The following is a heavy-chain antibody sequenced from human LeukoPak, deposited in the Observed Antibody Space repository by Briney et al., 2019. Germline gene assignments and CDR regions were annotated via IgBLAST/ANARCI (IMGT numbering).Heavy chain of an antibody. CDR2: ISSSSSTI. CDR1: GFTFSSYS. D-gene: IGHD3-3*01. Sequence: AGGSLRLSCAASGFTFSSYSMNWVRQAPGKGLEWVSYISSSSSTIYYADSVKGRFTISRDNAKNSLYLQMNSLRAEDTAVYYCARPGGDFWSGDWGQGTLVTVSS. CDR3: ARPGGDFWSGD. J-gene: IGHJ4*02. V-gene: IGHV3-48*01.